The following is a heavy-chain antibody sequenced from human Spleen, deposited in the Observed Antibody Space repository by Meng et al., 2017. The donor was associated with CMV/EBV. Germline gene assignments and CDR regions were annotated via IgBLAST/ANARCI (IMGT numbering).Heavy chain of an antibody. Sequence: GGSLRLSCAASGFTFDDYAMHWVRQAPGKGLEWVSGISWNSGSIGYVDSVKGRFTISRDNAKNSLYLQMNSLRAEDTAVYYCARATYYYGSGSYYKAKIYAFDIWGQGTMVTVSS. CDR1: GFTFDDYA. D-gene: IGHD3-10*01. J-gene: IGHJ3*02. CDR2: ISWNSGSI. V-gene: IGHV3-9*01. CDR3: ARATYYYGSGSYYKAKIYAFDI.